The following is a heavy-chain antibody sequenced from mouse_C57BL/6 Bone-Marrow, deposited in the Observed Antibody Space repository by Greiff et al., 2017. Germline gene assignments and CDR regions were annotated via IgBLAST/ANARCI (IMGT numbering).Heavy chain of an antibody. D-gene: IGHD3-2*02. J-gene: IGHJ4*01. V-gene: IGHV7-1*01. CDR1: GFTFSDFY. CDR2: RRNKANDYTT. CDR3: ARDRGAAQATCAMDY. Sequence: EVMLVESGGGLVQSGRSLRLSCATSGFTFSDFYMEWVRQAPGKGLEWIAARRNKANDYTTAYSESVKGRFIVSRDTSHSILYLQMNALRAEDTAIYYCARDRGAAQATCAMDYWGQGTSVTVSS.